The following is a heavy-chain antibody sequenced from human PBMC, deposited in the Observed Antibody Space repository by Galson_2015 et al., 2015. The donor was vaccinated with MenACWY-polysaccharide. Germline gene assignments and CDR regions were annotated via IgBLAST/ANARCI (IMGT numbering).Heavy chain of an antibody. CDR3: ARVQGGYSNVCHHPSSFDY. D-gene: IGHD6-13*01. CDR1: GFTFSSYW. CDR2: ISSDGSST. Sequence: SLRLSCAASGFTFSSYWMHWVRQVPGKGLVWVSRISSDGSSTSYADSVKGRFTISRDNAKNTLHLQMNSLRVEDTAVYYCARVQGGYSNVCHHPSSFDYWGQGTLVTVSS. J-gene: IGHJ4*02. V-gene: IGHV3-74*01.